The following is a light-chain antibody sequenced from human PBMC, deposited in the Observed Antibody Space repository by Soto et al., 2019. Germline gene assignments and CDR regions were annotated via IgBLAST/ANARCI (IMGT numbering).Light chain of an antibody. V-gene: IGKV1-5*03. CDR1: QSISNW. CDR2: KAS. CDR3: QQYNSNPTWT. Sequence: DIQMTQSPSTLSASVGDSVTITCRASQSISNWLAWYQQKPWKAPKLLIYKASSLESGVPSRFSGSGSGTEFTLAISSLQSDDFASYYCQQYNSNPTWTFGQGTKVEVK. J-gene: IGKJ1*01.